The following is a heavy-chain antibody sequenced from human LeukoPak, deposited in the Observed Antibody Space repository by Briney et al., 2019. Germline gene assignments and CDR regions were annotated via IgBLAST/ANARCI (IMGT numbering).Heavy chain of an antibody. CDR2: IYTSGST. D-gene: IGHD2-2*01. J-gene: IGHJ5*02. CDR1: GVSISSYY. CDR3: ARDRLYCSSTSCKNWFDP. V-gene: IGHV4-4*07. Sequence: AETLSLTCTVSGVSISSYYRSWIRQPAGKGLEWIWRIYTSGSTNYNPSLKSRVTMSVGTSKNQFSLKLSSVTAADTAVYYCARDRLYCSSTSCKNWFDPWCQGPLVMVSA.